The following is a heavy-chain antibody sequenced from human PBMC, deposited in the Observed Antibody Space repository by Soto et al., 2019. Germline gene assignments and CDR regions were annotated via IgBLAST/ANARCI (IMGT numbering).Heavy chain of an antibody. D-gene: IGHD2-15*01. CDR3: AKENRRGYCSGGICYGYFDY. V-gene: IGHV3-23*01. J-gene: IGHJ4*02. CDR1: GFTFSNYA. CDR2: ISGSGDST. Sequence: EVQLLESGGGLVQPGGSLRLSCTASGFTFSNYAMSWVRQAPGKGLEWVSTISGSGDSTNYADSVKGQFAISRDNSNNMLYVQMDSLRVEDTGVYYCAKENRRGYCSGGICYGYFDYWGQGTLVTVSS.